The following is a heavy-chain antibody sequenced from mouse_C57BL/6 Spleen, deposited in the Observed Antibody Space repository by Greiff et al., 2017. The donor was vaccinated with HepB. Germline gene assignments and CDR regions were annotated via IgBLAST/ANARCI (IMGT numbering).Heavy chain of an antibody. CDR2: IYPGNSDT. CDR1: DYTFTSYW. D-gene: IGHD1-1*01. CDR3: TRRDYYGSSYYAMDY. V-gene: IGHV1-5*01. J-gene: IGHJ4*01. Sequence: VQLQQSGTVLARPGASVKMSCKTSDYTFTSYWMHWVKQRPGQGLEWIGAIYPGNSDTSYNQKFKGKAKLTAVTSASTAYMELSSLTNEDSAVYYCTRRDYYGSSYYAMDYWGQGTSVTVSS.